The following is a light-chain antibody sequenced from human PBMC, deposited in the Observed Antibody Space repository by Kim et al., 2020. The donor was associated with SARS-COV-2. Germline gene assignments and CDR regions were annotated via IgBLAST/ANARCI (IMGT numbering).Light chain of an antibody. CDR2: GKN. Sequence: SSELTQDPAVSVALGQTVRITCQGDSLRSYYASWYQQKPGQAPVLVIYGKNNRPSGIPDRFSGSSSGNTASLTITGAPAEDEADSYCNSRDSSGNHVVFG. J-gene: IGLJ2*01. CDR1: SLRSYY. CDR3: NSRDSSGNHVV. V-gene: IGLV3-19*01.